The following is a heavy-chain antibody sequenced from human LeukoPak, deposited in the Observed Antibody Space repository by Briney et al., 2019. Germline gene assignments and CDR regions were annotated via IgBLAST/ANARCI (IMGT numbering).Heavy chain of an antibody. V-gene: IGHV1-46*01. CDR2: INPSGGST. D-gene: IGHD3-16*01. J-gene: IGHJ4*02. Sequence: ASVKVSCKASGYTFTSYYMHWVRQAPGQGLEWMGIINPSGGSTSYAQKFQGRVTMTRDTSTSTVYMELSSLRSEDTAVYYCGRDSVLGYFDYWGQGTLVTVSS. CDR1: GYTFTSYY. CDR3: GRDSVLGYFDY.